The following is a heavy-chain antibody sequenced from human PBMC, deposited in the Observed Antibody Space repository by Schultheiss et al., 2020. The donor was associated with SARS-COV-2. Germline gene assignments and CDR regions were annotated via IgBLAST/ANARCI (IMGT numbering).Heavy chain of an antibody. Sequence: SVKVSCKASGGSFSSYASSWVLQAPGQGLVWMGQIIPFFDAPDYALNFQGKVTITAVESTTTAYMELSSLRYEDTAVYYCARLPYDDTQSNSHAFFDSWGYGALVTVSS. D-gene: IGHD2/OR15-2a*01. V-gene: IGHV1-69*13. CDR1: GGSFSSYA. CDR3: ARLPYDDTQSNSHAFFDS. CDR2: IIPFFDAP. J-gene: IGHJ4*01.